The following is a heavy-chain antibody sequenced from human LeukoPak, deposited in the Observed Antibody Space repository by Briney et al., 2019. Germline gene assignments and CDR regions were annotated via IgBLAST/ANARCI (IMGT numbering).Heavy chain of an antibody. CDR3: ARGPLSLLRGGSYSYYMDV. CDR1: GYTFTIYY. Sequence: ASVKVSCKASGYTFTIYYIHWVRQAPGQGLEWMGIINPSGGSTNYAQKFQGRVTITADESTSTAYMELSSLRSEDTALYYCARGPLSLLRGGSYSYYMDVWGKGTTVTISS. V-gene: IGHV1-46*01. J-gene: IGHJ6*03. D-gene: IGHD3-10*01. CDR2: INPSGGST.